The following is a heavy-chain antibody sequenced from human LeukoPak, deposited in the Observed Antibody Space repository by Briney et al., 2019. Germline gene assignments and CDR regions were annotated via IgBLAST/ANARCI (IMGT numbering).Heavy chain of an antibody. Sequence: GSLRLSCAASGFTFSSYSMNWVRQAPGKGLEWVSSISSSSSYIYYADSVKGRFTISRDNAKNSLYLQMNSLRAEDTAVYYCAKAPSLLRPGYFDYWGQGTLVTVSS. CDR3: AKAPSLLRPGYFDY. CDR2: ISSSSSYI. V-gene: IGHV3-21*04. J-gene: IGHJ4*02. D-gene: IGHD2/OR15-2a*01. CDR1: GFTFSSYS.